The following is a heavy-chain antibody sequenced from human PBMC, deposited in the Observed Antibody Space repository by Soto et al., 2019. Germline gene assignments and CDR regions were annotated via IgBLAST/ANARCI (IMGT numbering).Heavy chain of an antibody. D-gene: IGHD2-15*01. J-gene: IGHJ6*02. V-gene: IGHV1-69*02. CDR3: ANSPNPDSATPSYYGMDV. Sequence: QVQLVQSGAEVKKPGSSVKVSCKASGGSFTSFIVTWVRQAPGQGLEWMGRIIPVLDVEYYAQKFQGRLTTTADKSPNTAYMELRSLRSEDTAVYYCANSPNPDSATPSYYGMDVWGLGTTVTVSS. CDR2: IIPVLDVE. CDR1: GGSFTSFI.